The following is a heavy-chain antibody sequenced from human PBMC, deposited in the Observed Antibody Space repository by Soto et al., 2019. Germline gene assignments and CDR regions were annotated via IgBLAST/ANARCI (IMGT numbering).Heavy chain of an antibody. D-gene: IGHD2-15*01. J-gene: IGHJ4*02. CDR3: ARDFGRSGGSGFDY. V-gene: IGHV3-74*01. CDR1: GFSFSRYW. Sequence: GGSLRLSCAASGFSFSRYWMHWVRQTPGKGLVWVSRITSDGSSTTYADSVKGRFTISRDNAKNTLYLQMNSLRAEDTAVYYCARDFGRSGGSGFDYWGQGALVTVSS. CDR2: ITSDGSST.